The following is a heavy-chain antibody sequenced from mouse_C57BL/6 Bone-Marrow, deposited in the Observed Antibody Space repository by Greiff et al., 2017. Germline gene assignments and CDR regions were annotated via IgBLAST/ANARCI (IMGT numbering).Heavy chain of an antibody. CDR2: IYPGSGST. V-gene: IGHV1-55*01. CDR1: GYTFTSYW. CDR3: ARNRSPYWYFDV. J-gene: IGHJ1*03. Sequence: QVQLQQPGAELVKPGASVKMSCKASGYTFTSYWITWVKQRPGQGLEWIGDIYPGSGSTNYNEKFKSKATLTVVTSSSTAYMQLSSLTSEDSAVYYCARNRSPYWYFDVWGTGTTVTVSS.